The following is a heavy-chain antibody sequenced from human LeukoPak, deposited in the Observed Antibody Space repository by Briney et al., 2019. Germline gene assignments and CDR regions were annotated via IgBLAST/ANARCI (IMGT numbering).Heavy chain of an antibody. J-gene: IGHJ4*02. V-gene: IGHV3-66*01. CDR2: IYRGGST. CDR1: GFTVSSNY. Sequence: PGRSLRLSCAASGFTVSSNYMSWVSHAPGKGMEWDSVIYRGGSTYYADSVKGIFTISRDNSNNTLYLQMNILRAEDTAVYYCARDLVGSSGWWDFDYWGQGTLVTVSS. D-gene: IGHD6-19*01. CDR3: ARDLVGSSGWWDFDY.